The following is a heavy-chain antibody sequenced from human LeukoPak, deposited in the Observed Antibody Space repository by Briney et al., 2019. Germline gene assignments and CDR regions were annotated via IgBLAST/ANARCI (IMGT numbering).Heavy chain of an antibody. CDR1: GFTFSSYA. CDR3: ARSMSQLVFHNFDY. Sequence: GGSLRLSCAASGFTFSSYAMHWVRQAPGKGLEWVAVISYDGSNKYYADSVKGRFTISRDNSKNTLYLQMNSLRAEDTAVYYCARSMSQLVFHNFDYWGQGTLVTVSS. V-gene: IGHV3-30-3*01. D-gene: IGHD6-6*01. J-gene: IGHJ4*02. CDR2: ISYDGSNK.